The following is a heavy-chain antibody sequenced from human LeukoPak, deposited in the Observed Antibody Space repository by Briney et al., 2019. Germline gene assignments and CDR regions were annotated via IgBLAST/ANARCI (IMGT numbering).Heavy chain of an antibody. CDR3: ARGYRSFDY. J-gene: IGHJ4*02. D-gene: IGHD1-14*01. CDR2: ISGSGGST. Sequence: PGGSLRLSCAASGFTFSNYAMSWVRQAPGQGLEWVSAISGSGGSTYFADSVKGRFTISRDNAKNSLYLQMNSLRAEDTAVYYCARGYRSFDYWGQGTLVTVSS. CDR1: GFTFSNYA. V-gene: IGHV3-23*01.